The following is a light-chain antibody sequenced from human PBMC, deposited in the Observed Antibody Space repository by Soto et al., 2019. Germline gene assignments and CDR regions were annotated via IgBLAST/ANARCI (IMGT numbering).Light chain of an antibody. CDR3: NSYAGNNIYV. J-gene: IGLJ1*01. CDR2: DVT. CDR1: ISNIGSKT. V-gene: IGLV2-8*01. Sequence: QSVLTQPPSASGTPGQGVTISCSGSISNIGSKTVKWYQQFPGKAPKLMIYDVTKRPSGVPDRFSGSKSGNTASLTVSGLQAEDEADYYCNSYAGNNIYVFGTGTKVTVL.